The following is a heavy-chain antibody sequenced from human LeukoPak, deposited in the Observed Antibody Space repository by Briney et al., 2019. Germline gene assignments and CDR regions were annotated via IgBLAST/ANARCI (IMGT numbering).Heavy chain of an antibody. V-gene: IGHV3-53*01. CDR1: GFTVSSNY. Sequence: PGGSLRLSCAASGFTVSSNYMSWVRQAPGKGLEWVSVIYSGGSTYYAYSVKGRFTISRDNSKNTLYLQMNSLRAEDTAVYYCARDTVTTFRFRDYQHYGMDVWGQGTTVTVSS. D-gene: IGHD4-17*01. J-gene: IGHJ6*02. CDR3: ARDTVTTFRFRDYQHYGMDV. CDR2: IYSGGST.